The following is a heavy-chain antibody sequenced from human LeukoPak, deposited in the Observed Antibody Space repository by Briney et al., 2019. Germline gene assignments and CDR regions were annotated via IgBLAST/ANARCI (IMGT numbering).Heavy chain of an antibody. CDR2: ISSSSSYT. Sequence: PGGPLRLSCAASGFTFSDYYMSWIRQAPGKGRKWVSYISSSSSYTNYADSVKGRFTISRDNAKNSLYLQMNSLRAEDTAVYYCARAIGYCSSTSCYSEYFQHWGQGTLVTVSS. V-gene: IGHV3-11*05. J-gene: IGHJ1*01. CDR1: GFTFSDYY. CDR3: ARAIGYCSSTSCYSEYFQH. D-gene: IGHD2-2*01.